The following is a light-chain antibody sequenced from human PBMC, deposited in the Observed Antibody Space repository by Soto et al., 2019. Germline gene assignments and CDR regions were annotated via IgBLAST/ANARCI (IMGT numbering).Light chain of an antibody. CDR1: QSVSGN. CDR2: GAS. J-gene: IGKJ4*01. Sequence: EIVMTQSPATLSVSPGERVTLSCRASQSVSGNLAWYQQKPGQAPRLLIYGASTRATGVPARFSGSRSGTEFTLTISSLQSEDFALYHCQQYHNWPPFTFGGGTKVEI. CDR3: QQYHNWPPFT. V-gene: IGKV3-15*01.